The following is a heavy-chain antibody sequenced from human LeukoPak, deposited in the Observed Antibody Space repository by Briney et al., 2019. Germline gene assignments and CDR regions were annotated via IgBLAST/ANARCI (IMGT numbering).Heavy chain of an antibody. V-gene: IGHV1-18*01. D-gene: IGHD4-17*01. CDR2: ISAYNGNT. CDR3: ASPPDYGDYAEYFQH. Sequence: GASVKVSCKASGYTFTSYGISWVRQAPGQGLEWMGWISAYNGNTNYAQKLQGRVTMTTDTSMSTAYMELRSLRSDDTAVYYCASPPDYGDYAEYFQHWGQGTLVTVSS. CDR1: GYTFTSYG. J-gene: IGHJ1*01.